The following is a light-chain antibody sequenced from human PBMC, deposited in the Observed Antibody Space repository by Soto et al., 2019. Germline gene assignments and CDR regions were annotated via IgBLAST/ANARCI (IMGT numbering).Light chain of an antibody. Sequence: QSALTQPASVSGSPGQSITISCTGTRSDVGRYNYVSWYQQHPGKAPKLLIYEVTYRPSGVSTRFSASKSGSTASLTISGIRAEDEADYYCSSYSTTSSPHVLFGGGTKVTVL. V-gene: IGLV2-14*01. CDR3: SSYSTTSSPHVL. J-gene: IGLJ2*01. CDR1: RSDVGRYNY. CDR2: EVT.